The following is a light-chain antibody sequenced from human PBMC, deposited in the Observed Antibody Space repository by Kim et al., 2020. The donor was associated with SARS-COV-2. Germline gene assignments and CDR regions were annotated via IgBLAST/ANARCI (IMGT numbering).Light chain of an antibody. V-gene: IGLV4-69*01. J-gene: IGLJ1*01. CDR3: QTWGTGIGV. CDR2: INSDGSH. CDR1: SGHSRYA. Sequence: QLVLTQSPSASASLGASVKLTCTLSSGHSRYAIAWHQQQPEKGPRYLMKINSDGSHRKGDGIPDRFSGSSSGAERYLTISSLQSEDEADYYCQTWGTGIGVFGTGTKVTVL.